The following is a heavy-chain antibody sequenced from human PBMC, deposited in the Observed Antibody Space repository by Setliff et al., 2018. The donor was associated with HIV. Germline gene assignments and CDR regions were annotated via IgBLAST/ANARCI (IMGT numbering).Heavy chain of an antibody. CDR3: ARGDGDTMVRGVIIPNWFDP. V-gene: IGHV4-34*01. CDR2: INHSGST. D-gene: IGHD3-10*01. Sequence: PSETLSLTCAVYGGSFSAYYWSWIRQPPGKGLGWIGEINHSGSTNYNSSLKSRVTMSVDTSKNQFSLKLSSVTAADTAVYYCARGDGDTMVRGVIIPNWFDPWGQGTLVTVSS. CDR1: GGSFSAYY. J-gene: IGHJ5*02.